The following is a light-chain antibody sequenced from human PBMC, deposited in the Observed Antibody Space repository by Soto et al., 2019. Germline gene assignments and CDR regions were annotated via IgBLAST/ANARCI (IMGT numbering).Light chain of an antibody. CDR1: NSDVGSSVY. J-gene: IGLJ2*01. Sequence: QSALTQPASVSGSPGQSISFSCAGSNSDVGSSVYVSWYRQHPGKAPQLIIYEVNKRPSGVSNRFSGTKSGNTASLTISGLQPDDEADYYCATWDGSLPGEVFGGGTKLTVL. CDR3: ATWDGSLPGEV. V-gene: IGLV2-14*01. CDR2: EVN.